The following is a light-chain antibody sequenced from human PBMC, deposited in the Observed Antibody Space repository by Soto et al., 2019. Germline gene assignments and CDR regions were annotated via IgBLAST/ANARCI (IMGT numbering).Light chain of an antibody. Sequence: DIVVTHSPDSLAVSLGEGSTINCKSSQSVLYSSNNNKYLDWYKQKPGQPPKLLIHWASTRNCGVPDRVSSSRSGTDFTLTTRSLQANDVAVYSCQKYYSCPQTFGPGTKMEIK. CDR3: QKYYSCPQT. CDR1: QSVLYSSNNNKY. J-gene: IGKJ1*01. V-gene: IGKV4-1*01. CDR2: WAS.